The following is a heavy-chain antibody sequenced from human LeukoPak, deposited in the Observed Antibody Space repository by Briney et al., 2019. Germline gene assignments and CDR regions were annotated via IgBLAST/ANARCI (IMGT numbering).Heavy chain of an antibody. V-gene: IGHV3-20*04. D-gene: IGHD3-10*02. J-gene: IGHJ6*04. CDR2: INWNGGST. Sequence: SGGSLRLSCAASGFTFGNYGMSWVRQAPGKGLKWVSGINWNGGSTGYADSVEGRFTISRDNAKNSQYLQMNSLRAEDTAVYYCAELGITMIGGVWGKGTTVTISS. CDR3: AELGITMIGGV. CDR1: GFTFGNYG.